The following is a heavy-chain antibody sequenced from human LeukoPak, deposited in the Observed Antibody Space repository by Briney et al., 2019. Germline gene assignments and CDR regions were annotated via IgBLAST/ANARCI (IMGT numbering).Heavy chain of an antibody. CDR3: AKDLSYYDSSGYFDY. CDR1: GFTFSTYA. Sequence: GGSLRLSCAASGFTFSTYAMTWVRQAPGKGLEWVSGIRDRTYYADSAKVRFTISRDDSRNTLYLQMNSLRAEDTAVYYCAKDLSYYDSSGYFDYWGQGTLVTVSS. V-gene: IGHV3-23*01. J-gene: IGHJ4*02. CDR2: IRDRT. D-gene: IGHD3-22*01.